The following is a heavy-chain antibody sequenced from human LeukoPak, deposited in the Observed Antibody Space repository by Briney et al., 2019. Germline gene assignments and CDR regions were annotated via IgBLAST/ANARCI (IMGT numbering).Heavy chain of an antibody. J-gene: IGHJ3*01. Sequence: PGRSLRLSCAASAFTFSSYVMHCVRQAQGKGLEWAAVISYDGSNKYYADSVKGRFTISRDNSTNTLYLQMNSLRAEDTAVYYCARDRRYDYRDQENDAFAFWGQGTTVTVSS. CDR2: ISYDGSNK. CDR3: ARDRRYDYRDQENDAFAF. CDR1: AFTFSSYV. V-gene: IGHV3-30*03. D-gene: IGHD4-17*01.